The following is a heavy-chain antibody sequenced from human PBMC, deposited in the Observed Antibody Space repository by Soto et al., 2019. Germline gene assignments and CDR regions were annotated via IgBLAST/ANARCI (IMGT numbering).Heavy chain of an antibody. CDR2: ISGSSSTI. J-gene: IGHJ6*03. V-gene: IGHV3-48*01. CDR1: GFTFSTYS. Sequence: EAQLVESGGDLVQPGGSLRLSCVASGFTFSTYSMNWVRQAPGGGLEWLSYISGSSSTIYYADSVKGGFTISRDNADNSVYLQVDSLRVEDTAVYYCARDRHYYFMDVWGKGTTVTVSS. CDR3: ARDRHYYFMDV.